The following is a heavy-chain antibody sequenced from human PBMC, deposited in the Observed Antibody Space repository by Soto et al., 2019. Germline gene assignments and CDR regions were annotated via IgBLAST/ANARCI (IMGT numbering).Heavy chain of an antibody. D-gene: IGHD3-10*01. CDR1: RVSCSRWA. V-gene: IGHV3-13*01. Sequence: PGRLLTLSRRAGRVSCSRWAMHWVSQATGKGLNGASAIGTAGDTYYPGSVKGRFTISRENAKNSLYLQMNSLRAEDTAVYYCARDRGDGSGSYMRAYYYYGMDVWGQGTTVTVSS. J-gene: IGHJ6*02. CDR2: IGTAGDT. CDR3: ARDRGDGSGSYMRAYYYYGMDV.